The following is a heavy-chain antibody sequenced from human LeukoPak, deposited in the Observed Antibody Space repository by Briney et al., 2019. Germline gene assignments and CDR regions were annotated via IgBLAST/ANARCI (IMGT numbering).Heavy chain of an antibody. J-gene: IGHJ4*02. CDR3: ARASLSHYDFWSGYSFDY. CDR2: IKEDGTET. V-gene: IGHV3-7*01. D-gene: IGHD3-3*01. CDR1: GFMFSSNW. Sequence: GGSLRLSCAASGFMFSSNWMSWVRLAPGKGLEWVANIKEDGTETYYVDSVKGRFTISRDNAKNSLYLQMNSLRAEDTAVYYCARASLSHYDFWSGYSFDYWGQGTLVTVSS.